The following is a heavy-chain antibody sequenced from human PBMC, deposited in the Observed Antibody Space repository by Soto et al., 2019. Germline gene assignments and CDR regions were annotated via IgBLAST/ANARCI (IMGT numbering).Heavy chain of an antibody. CDR1: GFTFTNYD. CDR3: AKHQTPSYYYHTRGYPLYF. Sequence: PGLSLRLSCAASGFTFTNYDMRCVCQAPGKGLGRLAVNSHDGKNRAYSDSVSGRFTISRDNPKNTLYLQMNSPKDEDTAVYYCAKHQTPSYYYHTRGYPLYFWGQGPLVTVSS. J-gene: IGHJ4*02. CDR2: NSHDGKNR. V-gene: IGHV3-30*18. D-gene: IGHD3-22*01.